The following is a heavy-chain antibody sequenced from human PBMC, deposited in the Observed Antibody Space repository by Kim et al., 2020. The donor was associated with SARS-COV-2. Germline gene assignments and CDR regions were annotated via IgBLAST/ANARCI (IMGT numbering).Heavy chain of an antibody. V-gene: IGHV4-31*03. CDR1: GGSITSGGYY. Sequence: SETLSLTCTVSGGSITSGGYYWTWIRQHPGKGLEWIGHIFYSGSTHYSPSLESRITMSLDTSKNQFSLKLNSVTAADTAVYYCAGDGEPRGDCGMDVWGQGTAVTVSS. D-gene: IGHD3-10*01. J-gene: IGHJ6*02. CDR3: AGDGEPRGDCGMDV. CDR2: IFYSGST.